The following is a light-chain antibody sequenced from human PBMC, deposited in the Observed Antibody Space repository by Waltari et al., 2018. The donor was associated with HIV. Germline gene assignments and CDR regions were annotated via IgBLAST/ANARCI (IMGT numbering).Light chain of an antibody. CDR1: ENINTT. CDR3: QQYNKWPRT. Sequence: EIVMTQSPATLSVSPGERGTLSCRASENINTTLAWYQLNPGQAPRLLISGASTRATGIPARFSGSGSGTDFTLNIGTLQAEEFAVYYCQQYNKWPRTFGRGTKGEI. J-gene: IGKJ4*02. V-gene: IGKV3-15*01. CDR2: GAS.